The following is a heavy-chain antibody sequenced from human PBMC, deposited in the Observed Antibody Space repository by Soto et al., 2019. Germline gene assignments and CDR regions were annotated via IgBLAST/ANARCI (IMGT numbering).Heavy chain of an antibody. CDR2: VYNSGST. CDR3: ARVPSTTYFDL. Sequence: QVQLQESGPGLVKPSETLSLTCTVSGGSVSGGSYCWSWIRQPPGKGLECIGYVYNSGSTTYNPSIQSRLTISVDTSKNQFALGLSSVTAADTAVYYCARVPSTTYFDLWGRGTLVTVSS. CDR1: GGSVSGGSYC. V-gene: IGHV4-61*01. J-gene: IGHJ2*01.